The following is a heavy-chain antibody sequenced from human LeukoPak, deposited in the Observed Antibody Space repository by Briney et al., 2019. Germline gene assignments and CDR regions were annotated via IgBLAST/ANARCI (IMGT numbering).Heavy chain of an antibody. CDR1: GVSVNTTDYY. V-gene: IGHV4-39*07. J-gene: IGHJ4*02. CDR2: INHSGST. Sequence: PSETLSLTCSLSGVSVNTTDYYWSWIRQPPGKGLEWIGEINHSGSTNYNPSLKSRVTISVDTSKNQFSLKLTSVTAADTAVYYCARRTNDYGDYWGQGTLVTVSS. CDR3: ARRTNDYGDY. D-gene: IGHD1/OR15-1a*01.